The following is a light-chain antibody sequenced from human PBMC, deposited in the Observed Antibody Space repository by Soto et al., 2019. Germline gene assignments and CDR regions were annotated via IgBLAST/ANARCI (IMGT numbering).Light chain of an antibody. CDR3: ASWDDSLNGPV. J-gene: IGLJ2*01. V-gene: IGLV1-44*01. Sequence: QSVLTQPPSASGTPGRRLTISCSGSISNIAINSVSWYQKVPGTAPKLLIHSSKQRPSGVPDRFSGSKSGSSASLAISELQSEDEGDYYCASWDDSLNGPVFGGGTKLPS. CDR2: SSK. CDR1: ISNIAINS.